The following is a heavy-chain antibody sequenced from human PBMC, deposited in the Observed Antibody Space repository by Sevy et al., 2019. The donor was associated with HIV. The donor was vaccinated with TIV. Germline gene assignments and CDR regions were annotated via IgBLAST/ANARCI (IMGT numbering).Heavy chain of an antibody. CDR3: ARDSDNYDILTGYYRFDY. V-gene: IGHV1-46*01. Sequence: ASAKVSCKASGYTFTSYYMHWVRQAPGQGLEWMGIINPSGGSTSYAQKFQGRVTMTRDTSTSSVYMELSSLRSEDTAVYYCARDSDNYDILTGYYRFDYWGQGTLVTVSS. J-gene: IGHJ4*02. D-gene: IGHD3-9*01. CDR1: GYTFTSYY. CDR2: INPSGGST.